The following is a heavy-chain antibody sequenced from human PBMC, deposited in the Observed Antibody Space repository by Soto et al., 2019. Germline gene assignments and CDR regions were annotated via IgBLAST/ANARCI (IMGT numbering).Heavy chain of an antibody. CDR1: GGSISSSSYY. D-gene: IGHD3-10*01. CDR3: ARFARVRGVNREFNWFDP. CDR2: IYYSGST. J-gene: IGHJ5*02. Sequence: QLQLQESGPGLVKPSETLSLTCTVSGGSISSSSYYWGWIRQPPGKGLEWIGSIYYSGSTYYNPSLKSRVTISVDTSKNQFSLKLSSVTAADTAVYYCARFARVRGVNREFNWFDPWGQGTLVTVSS. V-gene: IGHV4-39*01.